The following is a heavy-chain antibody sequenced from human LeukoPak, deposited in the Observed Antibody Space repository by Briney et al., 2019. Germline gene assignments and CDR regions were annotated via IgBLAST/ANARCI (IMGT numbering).Heavy chain of an antibody. V-gene: IGHV4-38-2*02. D-gene: IGHD3-10*01. Sequence: SETLSLTCAVSGDSMSSGYYWAWIRQPPGKGLEWIGSIYPSGSTYYNPSLKSRVTISVDSSKTQFSLKMRSVTAADTAVYFCARDTLGGSGSYYSATNWFDPWGQGTLVTVSS. CDR2: IYPSGST. J-gene: IGHJ5*02. CDR3: ARDTLGGSGSYYSATNWFDP. CDR1: GDSMSSGYY.